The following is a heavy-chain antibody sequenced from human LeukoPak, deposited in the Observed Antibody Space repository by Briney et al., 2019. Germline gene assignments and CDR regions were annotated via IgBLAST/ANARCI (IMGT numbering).Heavy chain of an antibody. J-gene: IGHJ5*02. V-gene: IGHV1-2*02. CDR2: INPNSGGT. Sequence: GASVKVSCKASGYTFTGYYMHWVRQAPGQGLEWMGWINPNSGGTNYAQKFQGRVIMTRDTSISTAYMELSRLKSDDTAIYYCAREHPNRQHLVRPKFDPWGQGTLVTVSP. D-gene: IGHD6-13*01. CDR3: AREHPNRQHLVRPKFDP. CDR1: GYTFTGYY.